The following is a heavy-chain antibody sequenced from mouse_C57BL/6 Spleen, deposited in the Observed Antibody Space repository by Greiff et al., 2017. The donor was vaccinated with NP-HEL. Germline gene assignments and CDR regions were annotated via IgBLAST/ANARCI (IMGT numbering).Heavy chain of an antibody. CDR3: ARSNCGNPDY. CDR1: GYTFTSYW. V-gene: IGHV1-50*01. J-gene: IGHJ2*01. CDR2: FDPSDCYS. D-gene: IGHD2-1*01. Sequence: QVQLQQPGAELVKPGASAKLSCKASGYTFTSYWMQWVKQRPGQGLEWMGDFDPSDCYSNYNQHFKGKAKLTVDASSSTAYVELSSVTAEESAVYYFARSNCGNPDYWGEGTTLTVSS.